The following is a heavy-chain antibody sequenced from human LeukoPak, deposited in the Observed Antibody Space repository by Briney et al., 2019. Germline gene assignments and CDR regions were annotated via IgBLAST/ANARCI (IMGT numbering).Heavy chain of an antibody. V-gene: IGHV3-7*01. Sequence: GGSLRLSCAASGFTFSSYWISWVRQAPGKGLEWVANIRQDGSDKYYVDSVKGRFTISRDNAKNSLYLQMNSLRAEDTAVYYCARYSSGWPPDFWGQGTLVTVSS. CDR1: GFTFSSYW. CDR3: ARYSSGWPPDF. J-gene: IGHJ4*02. D-gene: IGHD6-19*01. CDR2: IRQDGSDK.